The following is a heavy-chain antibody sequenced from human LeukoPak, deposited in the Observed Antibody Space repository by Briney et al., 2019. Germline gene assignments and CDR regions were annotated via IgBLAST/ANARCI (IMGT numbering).Heavy chain of an antibody. Sequence: PSETLSLTCTVSGGSISSSSYYWGWIRQPPGKGLEWIGSIYYSGSTYYNPSLKSRVTISVDTSKNQFSLKLSSVTAADTAVYYCARERGLGRWLQRYFDYWGQGTLVTVSS. V-gene: IGHV4-39*07. D-gene: IGHD5-24*01. J-gene: IGHJ4*02. CDR1: GGSISSSSYY. CDR3: ARERGLGRWLQRYFDY. CDR2: IYYSGST.